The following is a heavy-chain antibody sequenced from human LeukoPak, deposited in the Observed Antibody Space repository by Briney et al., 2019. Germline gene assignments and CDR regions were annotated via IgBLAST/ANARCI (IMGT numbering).Heavy chain of an antibody. CDR2: IYYTGST. V-gene: IGHV4-59*08. J-gene: IGHJ5*02. CDR3: ARGPRITMIVVVITSWFDP. D-gene: IGHD3-22*01. CDR1: GGSISSYY. Sequence: PSETLSLTCTVSGGSISSYYWSWIRQPPGKGLEWIGYIYYTGSTNYDPSLKSRVTISVDTSKNQFSLKLSSVTAADTAVYYCARGPRITMIVVVITSWFDPWGQGTLVTVSS.